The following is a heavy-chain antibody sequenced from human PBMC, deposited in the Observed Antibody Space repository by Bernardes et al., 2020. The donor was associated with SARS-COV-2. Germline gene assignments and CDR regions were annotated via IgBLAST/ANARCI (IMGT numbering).Heavy chain of an antibody. D-gene: IGHD6-19*01. CDR1: GFTFSSYA. J-gene: IGHJ4*02. CDR3: ARDSEFDSSGWIDC. V-gene: IGHV3-23*01. Sequence: GGSLRLSCAASGFTFSSYAMSWVRQAPGKGLEWVSAISGSGGSTYYADSVKGRFTISRDNSKNTLYLQMNSLRAEDTAVYYCARDSEFDSSGWIDCWGQGALVTVSS. CDR2: ISGSGGST.